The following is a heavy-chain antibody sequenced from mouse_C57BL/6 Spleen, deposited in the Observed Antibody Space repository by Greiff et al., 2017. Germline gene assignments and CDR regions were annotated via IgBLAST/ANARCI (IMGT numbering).Heavy chain of an antibody. V-gene: IGHV1-64*01. D-gene: IGHD1-1*01. Sequence: VQLQQSGAELVKPGASVKLSCKASGYTFTSYWMHWVKQRPGQGLEWIGMIHPNSGSTNYNEKFKSKATLTVDKSSSTAYMQLSSLTSEDSAVYYCAREGITTRDYWGQGTTLTVSS. CDR1: GYTFTSYW. CDR2: IHPNSGST. CDR3: AREGITTRDY. J-gene: IGHJ2*01.